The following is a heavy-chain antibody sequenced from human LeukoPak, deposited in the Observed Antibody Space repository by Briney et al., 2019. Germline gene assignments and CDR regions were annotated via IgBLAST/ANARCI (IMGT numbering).Heavy chain of an antibody. D-gene: IGHD2/OR15-2a*01. CDR3: ARGILVTVYAAFDN. CDR1: GGSFSGYY. CDR2: IIHTGRT. Sequence: SETLSLTCGGYGGSFSGYYWAWIRQSPGMGLEWIGEIIHTGRTNYNPSLTSRVSLSVDTSKNQFSLELSSVTAADTAVYYCARGILVTVYAAFDNWGQGTLVTVSS. V-gene: IGHV4-34*01. J-gene: IGHJ4*02.